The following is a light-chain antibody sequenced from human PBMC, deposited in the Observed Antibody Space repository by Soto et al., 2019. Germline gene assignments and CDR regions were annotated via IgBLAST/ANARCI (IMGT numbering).Light chain of an antibody. V-gene: IGLV1-44*01. CDR3: AAWDDSLNGVV. J-gene: IGLJ3*02. CDR1: SSNIGSTT. Sequence: QSVLTQPPSASETPGQRVTIACSGSSSNIGSTTVKWYQQLPGTAPKLLIYNNNQRPSGVPDRFSGSKSGTSASLAISGLQSEDEADYYCAAWDDSLNGVVFGGGTNLTVL. CDR2: NNN.